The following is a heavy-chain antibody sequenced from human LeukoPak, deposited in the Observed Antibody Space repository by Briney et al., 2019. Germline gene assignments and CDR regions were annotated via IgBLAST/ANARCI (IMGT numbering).Heavy chain of an antibody. D-gene: IGHD6-19*01. Sequence: GGSLRLSCAASGFTFSSYEMNWVRQAPGKGLEWVSYISSSGSTIYYADSVKGRFTISRDNAKNSLYLQMNSLRAEDTAVYYCARAPGSGWYVNYFDYWGREPWSPSPQ. CDR3: ARAPGSGWYVNYFDY. CDR2: ISSSGSTI. V-gene: IGHV3-48*03. CDR1: GFTFSSYE. J-gene: IGHJ4*02.